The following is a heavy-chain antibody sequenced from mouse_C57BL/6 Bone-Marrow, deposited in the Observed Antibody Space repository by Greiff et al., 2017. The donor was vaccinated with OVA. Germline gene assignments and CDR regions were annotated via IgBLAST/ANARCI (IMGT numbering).Heavy chain of an antibody. D-gene: IGHD1-1*01. Sequence: VQLQQPGAELVKPGASVKLSCKASGYTFTSYWMQWVKQRPGQGLEWIGEIDPSDSYTNYNQKFKGKATLTVDTSSSTAYMQLSSLTSEDSAVYYGALYDPDYWGQGTTLTVSS. CDR3: ALYDPDY. V-gene: IGHV1-50*01. J-gene: IGHJ2*01. CDR1: GYTFTSYW. CDR2: IDPSDSYT.